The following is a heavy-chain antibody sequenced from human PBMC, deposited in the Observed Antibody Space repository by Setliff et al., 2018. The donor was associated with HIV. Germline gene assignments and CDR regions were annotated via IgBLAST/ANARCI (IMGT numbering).Heavy chain of an antibody. Sequence: VSCKASGGTFENYAISWVRQAPGQGLEWMGKIIPIFDTTIYAEKFQGRITISADKSTATAYMELRGLRSDDTAVYYCARNFGLSPSGKYYYYYGMDIWGQGTTVTVSS. CDR3: ARNFGLSPSGKYYYYYGMDI. CDR2: IIPIFDTT. V-gene: IGHV1-69*06. CDR1: GGTFENYA. D-gene: IGHD3-10*01. J-gene: IGHJ6*02.